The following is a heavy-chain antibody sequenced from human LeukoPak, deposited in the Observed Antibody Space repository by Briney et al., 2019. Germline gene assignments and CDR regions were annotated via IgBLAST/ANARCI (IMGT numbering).Heavy chain of an antibody. J-gene: IGHJ3*02. V-gene: IGHV3-53*01. Sequence: GGSLRLSCAASGFTVSSNYMSWVRQAPGKGLEWVSVIYSGGSTYYADSVKGRFTISRDNSKNTLYLQMNSLRAEDTAVYYCAREYCSGGSCDGDAFDIWGQGTMVTVSS. CDR3: AREYCSGGSCDGDAFDI. CDR2: IYSGGST. D-gene: IGHD2-15*01. CDR1: GFTVSSNY.